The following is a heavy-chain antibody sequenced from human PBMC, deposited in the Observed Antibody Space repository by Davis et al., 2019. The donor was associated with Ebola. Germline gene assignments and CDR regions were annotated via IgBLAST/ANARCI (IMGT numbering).Heavy chain of an antibody. CDR1: GYSFTSYW. CDR2: IYPGDSDT. D-gene: IGHD7-27*01. J-gene: IGHJ3*02. V-gene: IGHV5-51*01. Sequence: PGGSLRLSCKGSGYSFTSYWIGWVRQLPGKGLEWMGIIYPGDSDTRYSPSFQGQVTISADKSISTAYLQWSSLKASDTAMYYCGRPPLGDSFDIWGQGTMVTVSS. CDR3: GRPPLGDSFDI.